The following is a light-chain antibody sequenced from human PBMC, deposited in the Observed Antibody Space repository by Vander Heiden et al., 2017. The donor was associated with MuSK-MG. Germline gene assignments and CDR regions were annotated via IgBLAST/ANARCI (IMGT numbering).Light chain of an antibody. CDR1: SSDAGGSNY. CDR2: DVA. J-gene: IGLJ3*02. V-gene: IGLV2-11*01. CDR3: CSYAGNYIWV. Sequence: QSALTQPRSVSGSPGQSVTISCTGTSSDAGGSNYVSSYQQHPGKAPKLMIYDVARRPSWVPDRFSGSKSGNTASLTISGLQAEDEADYSCCSYAGNYIWVFGGGTKLTVL.